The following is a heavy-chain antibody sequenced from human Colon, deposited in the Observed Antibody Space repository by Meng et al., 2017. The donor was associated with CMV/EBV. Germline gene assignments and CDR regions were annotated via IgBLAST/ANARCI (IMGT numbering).Heavy chain of an antibody. CDR2: IYSGGSST. CDR3: AGDFWSGSSPFDP. J-gene: IGHJ5*02. CDR1: GFTFSSYA. Sequence: GESLKISCAASGFTFSSYAMSWVRQAPGKGLEWVSVIYSGGSSTYYADSVKGRFTISRDNSKNTLYLQMNSLRAEDTAVYYCAGDFWSGSSPFDPWGQGTLVTVSS. D-gene: IGHD3-3*01. V-gene: IGHV3-23*03.